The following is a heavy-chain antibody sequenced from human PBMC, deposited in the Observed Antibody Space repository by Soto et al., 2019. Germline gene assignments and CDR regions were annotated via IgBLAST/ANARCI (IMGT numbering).Heavy chain of an antibody. CDR1: GFTFSSYA. CDR2: ISGSGSGSGGSI. V-gene: IGHV3-23*01. D-gene: IGHD5-18*01. Sequence: TGGSLRLSCAASGFTFSSYAMNWVRQAPGKGLEWVSIISGSGSGSGGSIYYADSVKGRFTISRDNSKNTLYLQMNSLRAEDTAVYYCAKGARNVDTAMVYFDYWGQGTQVTVSS. J-gene: IGHJ4*02. CDR3: AKGARNVDTAMVYFDY.